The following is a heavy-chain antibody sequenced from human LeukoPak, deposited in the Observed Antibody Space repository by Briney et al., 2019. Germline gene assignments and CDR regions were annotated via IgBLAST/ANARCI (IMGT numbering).Heavy chain of an antibody. Sequence: SETPSLTCTVSGGSVSSGDYYWSWIRQPPGKGLEWIGYMYYSGSTYYNPSLKSRVTRSVDTSKNQFSLKLSSVTAADTAVYYCVRRMVGAIRPFDYWGQGTLVTVSS. CDR1: GGSVSSGDYY. J-gene: IGHJ4*02. V-gene: IGHV4-30-4*01. CDR3: VRRMVGAIRPFDY. D-gene: IGHD1-26*01. CDR2: MYYSGST.